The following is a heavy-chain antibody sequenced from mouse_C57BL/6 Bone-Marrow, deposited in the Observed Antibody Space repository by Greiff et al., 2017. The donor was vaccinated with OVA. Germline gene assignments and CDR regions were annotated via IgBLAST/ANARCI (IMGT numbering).Heavy chain of an antibody. Sequence: VQLQQSGPELVKPGASVKLSCKASGYTFTSYDINWVKQRPGQGLEWIGWIYTRDGSTKYNEKFKGKAPLTVDTSSSTAYMELHSLPSEDSAVYLCADGYYRLAMDYWGQGTSVTVSS. CDR2: IYTRDGST. V-gene: IGHV1-85*01. D-gene: IGHD2-3*01. CDR3: ADGYYRLAMDY. J-gene: IGHJ4*01. CDR1: GYTFTSYD.